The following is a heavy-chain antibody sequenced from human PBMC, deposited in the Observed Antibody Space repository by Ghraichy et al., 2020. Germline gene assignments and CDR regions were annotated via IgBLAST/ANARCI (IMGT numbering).Heavy chain of an antibody. J-gene: IGHJ4*02. D-gene: IGHD3/OR15-3a*01. CDR2: IRGSGSST. Sequence: GGSLRLSCAASGFTFSDSAMSWIRQAPGKGLECVSYIRGSGSSTYYADSVKGRFTISRDNAKNSLYLQMNSLRAEDTAVYYCARFRTLGFWGQGTLVTVPS. CDR1: GFTFSDSA. CDR3: ARFRTLGF. V-gene: IGHV3-11*01.